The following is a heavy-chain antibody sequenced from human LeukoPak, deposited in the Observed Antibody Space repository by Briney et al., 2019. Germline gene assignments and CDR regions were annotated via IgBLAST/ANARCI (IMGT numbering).Heavy chain of an antibody. Sequence: PSETLSLTCTVSGGSISTYYWTWIRQPPGKGLEWIGYIYYSGSTSYNPSLQSRVAISEDTSKNQISLKLSSVTAADTAVYFCARGIPGSVLDDASDIWGRGTMVTVSS. CDR3: ARGIPGSVLDDASDI. J-gene: IGHJ3*02. D-gene: IGHD2-15*01. CDR1: GGSISTYY. V-gene: IGHV4-59*01. CDR2: IYYSGST.